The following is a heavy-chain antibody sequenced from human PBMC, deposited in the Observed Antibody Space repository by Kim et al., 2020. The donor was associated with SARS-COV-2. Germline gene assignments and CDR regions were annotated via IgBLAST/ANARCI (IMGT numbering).Heavy chain of an antibody. Sequence: SETLSLTCAVYGGSFSGYYWSWIRQPPGKGLEWIGEINHSGSTNYNPSLKSRVTISVDTSKNQFSLKLSSVTAADTAVYYCARGRGRRDYWGQGTLVTVSS. CDR1: GGSFSGYY. V-gene: IGHV4-34*01. J-gene: IGHJ4*02. CDR3: ARGRGRRDY. CDR2: INHSGST.